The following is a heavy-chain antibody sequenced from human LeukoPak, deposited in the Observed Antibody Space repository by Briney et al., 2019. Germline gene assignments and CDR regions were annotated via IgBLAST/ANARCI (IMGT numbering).Heavy chain of an antibody. CDR3: ARGPTVQEDLDY. J-gene: IGHJ4*02. V-gene: IGHV3-66*01. CDR2: IYSGGST. Sequence: GGSPRLSCAASGFSFSSYWMTWVRQAPGKGLEWVSVIYSGGSTYYADSVKGRFTISRDISKNTLYLQMNSLRAEDTAVYYCARGPTVQEDLDYWGQGTLVTVSS. CDR1: GFSFSSYW.